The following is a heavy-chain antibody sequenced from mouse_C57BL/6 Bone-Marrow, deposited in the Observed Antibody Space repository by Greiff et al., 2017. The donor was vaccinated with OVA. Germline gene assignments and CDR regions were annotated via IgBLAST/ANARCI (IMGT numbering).Heavy chain of an antibody. Sequence: VQLQESGPELVKPGASVKISCKASGYTFTDYYINWVKQRPGQGLEWIGWIFPGSGSTYYNENFKGKATLTVDKSSSTAYMLLSSLTSEDSAVYFCARSELYGNLYYFDYWGQGTTLTVSS. CDR3: ARSELYGNLYYFDY. J-gene: IGHJ2*01. V-gene: IGHV1-75*01. D-gene: IGHD2-1*01. CDR1: GYTFTDYY. CDR2: IFPGSGST.